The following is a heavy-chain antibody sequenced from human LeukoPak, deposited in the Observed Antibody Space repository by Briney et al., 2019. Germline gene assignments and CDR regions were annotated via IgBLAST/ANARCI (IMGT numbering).Heavy chain of an antibody. CDR3: ATKAPRVFYYYDSSGYYYHHDAFDI. CDR1: GYTFTSYY. CDR2: INPSGGST. Sequence: PGASVKVSCKASGYTFTSYYMHWVRQAPGQGLEWMGIINPSGGSTSYAQKFQGRVTMTEDTSTDTAYMELSSLRSEDTAVYYCATKAPRVFYYYDSSGYYYHHDAFDIWGQGTMVTVSS. J-gene: IGHJ3*02. D-gene: IGHD3-22*01. V-gene: IGHV1-46*01.